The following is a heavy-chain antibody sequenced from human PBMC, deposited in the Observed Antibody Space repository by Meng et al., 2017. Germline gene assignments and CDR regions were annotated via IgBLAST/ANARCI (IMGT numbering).Heavy chain of an antibody. CDR2: IIPIFGTA. CDR3: ARDDYSNYLPFDY. J-gene: IGHJ4*02. CDR1: GGTFSSYA. V-gene: IGHV1-69*01. Sequence: QGALVQSGAEGKKLRSSVKVSCKASGGTFSSYAISWVRQAPGQGLEWMGGIIPIFGTANYAQKFQGRVTITADESTSTAYMELSSLRSEDTAVYYCARDDYSNYLPFDYWGQGTLVTVSS. D-gene: IGHD4-11*01.